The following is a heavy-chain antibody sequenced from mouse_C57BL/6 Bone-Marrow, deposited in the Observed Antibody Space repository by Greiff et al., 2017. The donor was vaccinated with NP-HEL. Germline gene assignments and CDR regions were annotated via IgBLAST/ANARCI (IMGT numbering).Heavy chain of an antibody. J-gene: IGHJ2*01. CDR2: IDPEDGET. CDR3: ARRDFYGSRGPYFDY. CDR1: GFTITDYY. V-gene: IGHV14-2*01. D-gene: IGHD1-1*01. Sequence: VQLQQSGAELVKPGASVKLSCTASGFTITDYYMHWVKQRPEQGLEWIGRIDPEDGETKYAPKFQGKATITADTPSNTAYLQLSSLPSEDTAVYYCARRDFYGSRGPYFDYWGQGTTLTVSS.